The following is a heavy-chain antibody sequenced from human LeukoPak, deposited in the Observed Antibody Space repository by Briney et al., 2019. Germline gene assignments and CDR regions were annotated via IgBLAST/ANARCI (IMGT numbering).Heavy chain of an antibody. D-gene: IGHD6-19*01. CDR2: ISAYNGNT. Sequence: ASVKVSCKASGYTFTSYGISWVRQAPGQGLEWMGWISAYNGNTNYAQKLQGRVTMTTDTSTSTAYMELRSLRSDDTAVYYYARDLGSEQWLVQGDYWGQGTLVTVSS. V-gene: IGHV1-18*01. J-gene: IGHJ4*02. CDR3: ARDLGSEQWLVQGDY. CDR1: GYTFTSYG.